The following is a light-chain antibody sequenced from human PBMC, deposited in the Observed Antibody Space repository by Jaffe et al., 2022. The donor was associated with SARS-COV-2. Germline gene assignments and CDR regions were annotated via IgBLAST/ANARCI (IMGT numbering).Light chain of an antibody. J-gene: IGLJ3*02. CDR2: EVN. V-gene: IGLV2-23*02. CDR3: CSYAGSSTWV. Sequence: QSALTQPASVSGSPGQSITISCTGTTSNIGSHNLVSWYQQHPGKAPKLIIYEVNKWPSGLFNRFSGFKSGNTASLTISGLQPEDEANYYCCSYAGSSTWVFGGGTKVTVL. CDR1: TSNIGSHNL.